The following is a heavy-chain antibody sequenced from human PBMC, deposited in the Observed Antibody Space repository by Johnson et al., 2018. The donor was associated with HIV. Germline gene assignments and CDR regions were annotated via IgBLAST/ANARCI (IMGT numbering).Heavy chain of an antibody. J-gene: IGHJ3*02. CDR3: AREGIWYCSGGSCYGAFDI. CDR2: ISYDGCNK. Sequence: QVQLVESGGGVVQPGRSLRLSCAASGFTFSSYGMHWVRQAPGKGLEWVAVISYDGCNKYYANSVKGRFTISRDNSKNTLYLQMNSLRAEDTAVYYCAREGIWYCSGGSCYGAFDIWGQGTMVTVSS. D-gene: IGHD2-15*01. CDR1: GFTFSSYG. V-gene: IGHV3-30*03.